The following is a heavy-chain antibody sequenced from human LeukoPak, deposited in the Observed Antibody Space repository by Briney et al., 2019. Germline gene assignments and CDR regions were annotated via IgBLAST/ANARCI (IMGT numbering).Heavy chain of an antibody. D-gene: IGHD3-22*01. Sequence: GGSLRLSCAASGFTFSDYSMHWVRQAPGKGLNWVAFIRYDGNNKYYADSVKGRFTISRDNSKNTLYLQMNSLRAEDTAVYYCAKTDDSSGYFSFHYWGQGTLVTVSS. V-gene: IGHV3-30*02. CDR1: GFTFSDYS. CDR3: AKTDDSSGYFSFHY. CDR2: IRYDGNNK. J-gene: IGHJ4*02.